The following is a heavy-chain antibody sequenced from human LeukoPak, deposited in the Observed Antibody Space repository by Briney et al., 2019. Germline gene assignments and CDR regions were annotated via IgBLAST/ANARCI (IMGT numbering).Heavy chain of an antibody. CDR1: GYTFTSYA. Sequence: ASVKVSCKASGYTFTSYAMHWVRQAPGQRLEWMGWINAGNGNTKYSQKFQGRVTITRDTSASTAYMELSSLRSEDTAVYYCASSHSYGSGTYYFDYWGQGTLVTVSS. D-gene: IGHD3-10*01. J-gene: IGHJ4*02. CDR3: ASSHSYGSGTYYFDY. CDR2: INAGNGNT. V-gene: IGHV1-3*01.